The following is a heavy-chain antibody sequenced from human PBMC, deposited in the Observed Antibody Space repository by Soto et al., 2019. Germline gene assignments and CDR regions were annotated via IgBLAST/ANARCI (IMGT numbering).Heavy chain of an antibody. D-gene: IGHD2-2*01. CDR3: AKYAGIVVVPAAIIDY. V-gene: IGHV3-23*01. CDR2: ISGSGGST. J-gene: IGHJ4*02. Sequence: GGSLRLSCAASGFTFSSYAMSWVRQAPGKGLEWVSAISGSGGSTYYADSVKGRFTISRDNSKNRLYLQMNSLRAEDTAVYYCAKYAGIVVVPAAIIDYWGQGTLVTVSS. CDR1: GFTFSSYA.